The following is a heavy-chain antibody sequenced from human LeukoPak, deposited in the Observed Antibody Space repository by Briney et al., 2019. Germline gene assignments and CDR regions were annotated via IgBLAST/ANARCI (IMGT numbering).Heavy chain of an antibody. J-gene: IGHJ4*02. CDR2: ISYDGSNK. D-gene: IGHD2-8*01. CDR3: AREGRYCTNGVCFYFDY. CDR1: GFTFSSYA. Sequence: GGSLRLSCAASGFTFSSYAMHWVRQAPGKGLEWVAVISYDGSNKYYADSVKGRFTISRDNSKNTLYLQVNSLRAEDTAVYYCAREGRYCTNGVCFYFDYWGQGTLVTVSS. V-gene: IGHV3-30-3*01.